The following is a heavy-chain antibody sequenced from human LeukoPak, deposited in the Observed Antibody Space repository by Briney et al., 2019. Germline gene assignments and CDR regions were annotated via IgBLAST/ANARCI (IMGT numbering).Heavy chain of an antibody. J-gene: IGHJ5*02. D-gene: IGHD3-22*01. CDR1: GASISGRDYY. V-gene: IGHV4-30-4*01. CDR2: IYYSGST. Sequence: PSQTLSLTCTVSGASISGRDYYWNWIRQPPGKGLEWIGYIYYSGSTYYSPSLKSRVTISVDTSKAHFSLKLSSVTAADTAVYYCARSGDYYDNSGYYSLSLDPWGQGTLVTVSS. CDR3: ARSGDYYDNSGYYSLSLDP.